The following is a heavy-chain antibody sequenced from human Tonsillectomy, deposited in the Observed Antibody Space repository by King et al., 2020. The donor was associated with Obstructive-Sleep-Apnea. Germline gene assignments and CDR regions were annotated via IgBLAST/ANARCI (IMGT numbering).Heavy chain of an antibody. J-gene: IGHJ4*02. CDR3: ARMGHSSSWYYFDY. CDR2: ISWNSGSI. D-gene: IGHD6-13*01. CDR1: GFTFDDHA. V-gene: IGHV3-9*01. Sequence: VQLVESGGGLGQPGWSLRLTCAASGFTFDDHAMFWVRQAPGKGLEWVSGISWNSGSIGYADSVKGRFTISRDNTKNSLYLQMNSLRAEDTALYYCARMGHSSSWYYFDYWGQGTLVTVSS.